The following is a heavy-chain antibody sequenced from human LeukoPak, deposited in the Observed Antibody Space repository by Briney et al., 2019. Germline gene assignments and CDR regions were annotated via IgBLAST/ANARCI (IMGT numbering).Heavy chain of an antibody. Sequence: GGSLRLSCAGSGFTFSSYSMNWVRQAPGKGLEWVSSISSSSSTIYYADSVEGRFTISRDNAKNSLYLQMNSLRAEDTAVYYCARGTTVTTVWGQGTLVTVSS. CDR2: ISSSSSTI. V-gene: IGHV3-48*01. CDR3: ARGTTVTTV. J-gene: IGHJ4*02. D-gene: IGHD4-17*01. CDR1: GFTFSSYS.